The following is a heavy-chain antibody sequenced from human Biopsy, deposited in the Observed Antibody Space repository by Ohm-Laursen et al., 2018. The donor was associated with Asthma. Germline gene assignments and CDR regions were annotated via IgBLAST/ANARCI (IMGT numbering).Heavy chain of an antibody. CDR3: ARRGGVRRYFDY. J-gene: IGHJ4*02. D-gene: IGHD3-16*01. V-gene: IGHV4-30-4*01. CDR2: IYYIGST. CDR1: GGSISSGAYY. Sequence: SETLSLTSSGSGGSISSGAYYCSWVRQPPGKGLELIGYIYYIGSTYYNPSLKSRVAISLDTSKNQFSLKLSSVTAADTAVYFCARRGGVRRYFDYWGQGTLVTVSS.